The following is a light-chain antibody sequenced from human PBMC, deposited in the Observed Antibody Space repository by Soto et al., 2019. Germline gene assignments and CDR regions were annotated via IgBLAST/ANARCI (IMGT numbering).Light chain of an antibody. Sequence: LTQPPSVSGAPGHRVTISCTGSSSNIGAGYDVHWYQQFPGTAPKLLIFGNSDRPSGVPDRFSGSKSGTSASLAITGLQAEDEADYLCQSYDSSLSTYVLGTGTKVTV. CDR1: SSNIGAGYD. V-gene: IGLV1-40*01. CDR2: GNS. CDR3: QSYDSSLSTYV. J-gene: IGLJ1*01.